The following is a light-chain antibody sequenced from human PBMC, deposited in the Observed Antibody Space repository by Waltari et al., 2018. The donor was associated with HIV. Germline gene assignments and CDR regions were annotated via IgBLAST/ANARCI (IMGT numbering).Light chain of an antibody. V-gene: IGKV3-15*01. Sequence: EIVMTQSPATLSVSPGERATLSCRASQSVSSNLDWYQQKPGQAPRLLINDASTRATGIPARFSGSGSGTEFTLTISSLQSEDFAVYYCQQYNNWPRTFGQGTKVEIK. CDR2: DAS. J-gene: IGKJ1*01. CDR3: QQYNNWPRT. CDR1: QSVSSN.